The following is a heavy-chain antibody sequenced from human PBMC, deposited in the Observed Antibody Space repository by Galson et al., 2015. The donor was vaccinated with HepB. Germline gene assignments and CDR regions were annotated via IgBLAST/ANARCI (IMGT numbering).Heavy chain of an antibody. CDR2: ISSSSSYI. CDR3: ARVGVYSSSWLTAFDP. Sequence: SLRLSCAASGFTFSSYSMNWVRQTPGKGLEWVSSISSSSSYIYYADSVKGRFTISRDNAKNSLYLQMNSLRAEDTAVYYCARVGVYSSSWLTAFDPWGQGPLVTVSS. V-gene: IGHV3-21*01. CDR1: GFTFSSYS. J-gene: IGHJ5*02. D-gene: IGHD6-13*01.